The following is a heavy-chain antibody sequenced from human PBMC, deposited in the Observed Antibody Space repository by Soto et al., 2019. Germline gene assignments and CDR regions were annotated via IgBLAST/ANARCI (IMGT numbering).Heavy chain of an antibody. CDR2: IIPVVGTT. J-gene: IGHJ4*02. V-gene: IGHV1-69*18. Sequence: QVQLVNSGAELKKPGSSVKVSCKASGDTFSGYPINWVRQAPGAGLEWMGRIIPVVGTTNDAQRFEGRVTFTADESTNTAYVEFRGLLSEDTAVYYCARDGGFGELKYWGPGTLVTVAS. CDR3: ARDGGFGELKY. D-gene: IGHD3-10*01. CDR1: GDTFSGYP.